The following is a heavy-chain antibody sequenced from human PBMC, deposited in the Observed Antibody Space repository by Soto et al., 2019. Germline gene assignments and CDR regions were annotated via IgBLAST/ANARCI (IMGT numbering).Heavy chain of an antibody. Sequence: SETLSLTCTFSVGSVSIGSYYWSWIRQPPGKGLEWIGYIYYSGSTNYNPSLKSRVTISVDTSKNQFSLKLSSVTAADTAVYYCARESLSTTVTKVNNWFDPWGQGTLVTVSS. CDR2: IYYSGST. J-gene: IGHJ5*02. D-gene: IGHD4-17*01. CDR1: VGSVSIGSYY. V-gene: IGHV4-61*01. CDR3: ARESLSTTVTKVNNWFDP.